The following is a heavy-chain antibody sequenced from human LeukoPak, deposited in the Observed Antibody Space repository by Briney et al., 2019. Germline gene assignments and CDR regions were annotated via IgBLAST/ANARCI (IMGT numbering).Heavy chain of an antibody. CDR3: ARGRTYYDFWSGYYSKHNWFDP. D-gene: IGHD3-3*01. CDR1: GGSFSGHY. Sequence: PSETLSLTCAVYGGSFSGHYWSWIRQPPGKGLEWIGEINHSGSTNYNPSLKSRATISVDTSKNQFSLKLSSVTAADTAVYYCARGRTYYDFWSGYYSKHNWFDPWGQGTLVTVSS. CDR2: INHSGST. J-gene: IGHJ5*02. V-gene: IGHV4-34*01.